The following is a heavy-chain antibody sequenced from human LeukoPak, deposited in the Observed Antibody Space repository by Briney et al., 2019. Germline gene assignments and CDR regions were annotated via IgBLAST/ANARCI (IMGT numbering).Heavy chain of an antibody. J-gene: IGHJ6*03. CDR2: IYYSGST. D-gene: IGHD3-16*01. Sequence: SETLSLTCTVSGGSISSSSYFWGWIRQPPGKGLEWIGSIYYSGSTYYNPSLKSRVTISVDRSKNQFSLKLSSVTAADTAVYYCARDTLGPYYYYMDVWGKGTTVTVSS. V-gene: IGHV4-39*07. CDR1: GGSISSSSYF. CDR3: ARDTLGPYYYYMDV.